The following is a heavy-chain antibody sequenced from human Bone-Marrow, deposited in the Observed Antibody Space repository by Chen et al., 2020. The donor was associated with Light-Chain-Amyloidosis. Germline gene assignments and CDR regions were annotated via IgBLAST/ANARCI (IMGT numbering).Heavy chain of an antibody. J-gene: IGHJ4*02. V-gene: IGHV3-48*03. CDR2: ISRSCSTI. Sequence: EVQLVESGGGLVQPGGSLRLSCAASGFTFSSYEMNWVRQAPGKGLEWVSYISRSCSTIYYADAVKGRFTSSRDNAKHSLYLQVNSLRAEDTSVYYCARVGSYERSGYYFYYFDYWGQGTLVTISS. CDR1: GFTFSSYE. CDR3: ARVGSYERSGYYFYYFDY. D-gene: IGHD3-22*01.